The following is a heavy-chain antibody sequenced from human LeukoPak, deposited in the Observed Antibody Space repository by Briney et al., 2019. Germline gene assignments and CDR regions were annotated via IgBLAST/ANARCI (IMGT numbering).Heavy chain of an antibody. J-gene: IGHJ4*02. CDR1: GDSTSSDRYY. D-gene: IGHD1-26*01. CDR3: ARGRPYSGGYHLDY. Sequence: SETLSLTCTVSGDSTSSDRYYGGWVRQPPGKGLEWIGNIYYSGSTYYNPSLRSRVTMSVDTSKNQFFLKLNSVTAADTAVYYCARGRPYSGGYHLDYWGQGTLVTVSS. CDR2: IYYSGST. V-gene: IGHV4-39*01.